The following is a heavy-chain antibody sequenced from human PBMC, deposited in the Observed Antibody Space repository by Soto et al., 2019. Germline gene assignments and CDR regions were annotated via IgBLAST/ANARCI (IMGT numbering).Heavy chain of an antibody. J-gene: IGHJ6*03. V-gene: IGHV1-24*01. Sequence: ASVKVSCKVSGYTLTELSMHWVRQAPGKGLEWMGGFDPEDGETIYAQKFQGRVTMTGDTSTSTVYMELSSLRSEDTAVYYCAIRGGTFYYYYYMDVWGKGTTVTVSS. CDR1: GYTLTELS. CDR3: AIRGGTFYYYYYMDV. D-gene: IGHD2-15*01. CDR2: FDPEDGET.